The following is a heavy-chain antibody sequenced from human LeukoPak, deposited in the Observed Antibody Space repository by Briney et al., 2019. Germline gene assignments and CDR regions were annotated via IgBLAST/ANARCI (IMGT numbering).Heavy chain of an antibody. CDR1: GFTLSNVW. Sequence: GGSLRLSCAASGFTLSNVWMNWVRQAPGKGLEWVGRIKSKTDGGTTDYAAPVKGRFTISRDESDNMIYLEMNSLKIEDTAVYYCAKAPVVPAARLGLWGQGTLVTVSS. V-gene: IGHV3-15*07. CDR2: IKSKTDGGTT. J-gene: IGHJ4*02. D-gene: IGHD2-2*01. CDR3: AKAPVVPAARLGL.